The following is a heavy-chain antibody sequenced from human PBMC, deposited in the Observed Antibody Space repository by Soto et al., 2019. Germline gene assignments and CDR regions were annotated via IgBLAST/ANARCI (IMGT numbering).Heavy chain of an antibody. D-gene: IGHD4-17*01. J-gene: IGHJ5*02. CDR2: ISGSGGST. Sequence: GGSLRLSCAASGFTFSSYAMSWVRQAPGKGLEWVSAISGSGGSTYYADSVKGRFTISRDNSKNTLYLQMNSLRAEDTAVYYCAKDPTTVTTDGDHHWFDPWGQGTLVTVSS. CDR1: GFTFSSYA. V-gene: IGHV3-23*01. CDR3: AKDPTTVTTDGDHHWFDP.